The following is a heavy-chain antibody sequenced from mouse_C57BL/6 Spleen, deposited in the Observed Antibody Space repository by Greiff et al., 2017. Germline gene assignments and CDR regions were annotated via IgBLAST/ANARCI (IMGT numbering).Heavy chain of an antibody. CDR1: GYTFTDYY. CDR2: INPNNGGT. D-gene: IGHD2-1*01. V-gene: IGHV1-26*01. J-gene: IGHJ2*01. CDR3: ARRAYGNYDFDY. Sequence: EVQLQQSGPELVKPGASVKISCKASGYTFTDYYMNWVKQSHGKSLEWIGDINPNNGGTSYNQKFKGKATLTVDKSSSTAYMELRSLTSEDSAVYYCARRAYGNYDFDYWGQGTTLTVSS.